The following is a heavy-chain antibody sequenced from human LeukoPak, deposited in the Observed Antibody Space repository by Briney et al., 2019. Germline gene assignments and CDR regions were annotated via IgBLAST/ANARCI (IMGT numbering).Heavy chain of an antibody. CDR1: GGSMSSHY. V-gene: IGHV4-59*11. CDR3: ARLLDNDSSGDPDTFDM. CDR2: IYYSGKT. D-gene: IGHD3-22*01. J-gene: IGHJ3*02. Sequence: SETLSLTCSVSGGSMSSHYWSWIRQPPGKGLEWIGDIYYSGKTYYNPSLQSRVTISVDTSKNHFSLRLTSVTAADTAIYSCARLLDNDSSGDPDTFDMWGQGTMVTVSS.